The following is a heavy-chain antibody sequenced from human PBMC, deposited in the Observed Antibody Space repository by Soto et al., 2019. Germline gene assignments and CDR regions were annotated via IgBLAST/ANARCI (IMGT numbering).Heavy chain of an antibody. V-gene: IGHV3-23*01. CDR2: ISGSGGST. CDR1: GFTFSSYA. CDR3: AKDLFHYYGSGPWFDP. J-gene: IGHJ5*02. D-gene: IGHD3-10*01. Sequence: EVQLLESGGGLVQPGGSLRLSCAASGFTFSSYAMSWVRQAPGKGLEWVSAISGSGGSTYYADSVKGRFTISRDNSKNTLYLQMNRLRAEDTAVYYCAKDLFHYYGSGPWFDPWGQGTLVTVSS.